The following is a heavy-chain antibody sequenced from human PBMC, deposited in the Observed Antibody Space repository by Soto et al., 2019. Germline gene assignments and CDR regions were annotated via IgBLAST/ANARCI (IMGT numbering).Heavy chain of an antibody. CDR1: GGTFSSYA. CDR3: ARDGGYCSSTSCRGYYYYGMDV. CDR2: IIPIFGTA. V-gene: IGHV1-69*01. Sequence: QVQLVQSGAEVKKPGSSVTVSCKASGGTFSSYAISWVRQAPGQGLEWMGGIIPIFGTANYAQKFQGRVTITADESTSTDYMELSSLRSEDTAVYYCARDGGYCSSTSCRGYYYYGMDVWGQGTTVTVSS. D-gene: IGHD2-2*01. J-gene: IGHJ6*02.